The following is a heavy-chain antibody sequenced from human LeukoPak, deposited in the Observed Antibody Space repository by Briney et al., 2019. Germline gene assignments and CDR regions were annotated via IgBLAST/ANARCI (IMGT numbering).Heavy chain of an antibody. J-gene: IGHJ6*03. D-gene: IGHD2-2*01. CDR2: IYHSGST. CDR3: ARDAVPAATITYYYYYYMDV. V-gene: IGHV4-38-2*02. Sequence: SETLSLTCTVSGYSIGSGYYWGWIRQPPGKGLEWIGSIYHSGSTYYNPSLKSRVTISVDTSKNQFSLKLSSVTAADTAVYYCARDAVPAATITYYYYYYMDVWGKGTTVTVSS. CDR1: GYSIGSGYY.